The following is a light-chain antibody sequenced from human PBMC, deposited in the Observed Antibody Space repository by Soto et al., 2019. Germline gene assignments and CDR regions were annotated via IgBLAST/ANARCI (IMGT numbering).Light chain of an antibody. CDR1: QSVSSGY. CDR2: GAS. Sequence: DIVLTQSPGTLYLSPGERATLSCRASQSVSSGYLAWYQQRPGQAPRLLIYGASTRATGIPDRFSGSGSGTDFTLTISRLAPEDFAVYYCQQYGTSPWTFGQGTKVEI. CDR3: QQYGTSPWT. J-gene: IGKJ1*01. V-gene: IGKV3-20*01.